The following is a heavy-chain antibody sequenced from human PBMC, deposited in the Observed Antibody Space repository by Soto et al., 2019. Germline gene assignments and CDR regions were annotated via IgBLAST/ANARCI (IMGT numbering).Heavy chain of an antibody. CDR3: AHGSCTSADCYPNPYLDY. V-gene: IGHV2-5*02. CDR1: GFSLSTSAEG. Sequence: QITLKESGPPLVKPTQTLTLTCTFSGFSLSTSAEGVGWIRQPPGKALEWLALIYWDGDERYSPSLKSRLTITKDTSKHQVVLTMTNMDPADTATYSCAHGSCTSADCYPNPYLDYWGQGILVTVSS. D-gene: IGHD2-2*01. CDR2: IYWDGDE. J-gene: IGHJ4*02.